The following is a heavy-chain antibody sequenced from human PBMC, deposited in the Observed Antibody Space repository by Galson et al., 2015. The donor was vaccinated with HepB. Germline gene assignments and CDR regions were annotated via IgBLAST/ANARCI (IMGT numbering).Heavy chain of an antibody. CDR3: AKGAGYGFFDY. V-gene: IGHV3-23*01. Sequence: SLRLSCAASGFTFSSYAMSWVRQAPGKGLEWVSDISGSDDSTYYADSVKGRFTISRDNSKNTLYLQMNSLRAEDTAVYYCAKGAGYGFFDYWGQGTLVTVSS. J-gene: IGHJ4*02. D-gene: IGHD5-12*01. CDR1: GFTFSSYA. CDR2: ISGSDDST.